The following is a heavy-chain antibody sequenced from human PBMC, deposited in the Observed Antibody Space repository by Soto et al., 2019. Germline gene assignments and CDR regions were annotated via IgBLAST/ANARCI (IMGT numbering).Heavy chain of an antibody. CDR3: AKGVVPAAPYIN. Sequence: GGSLRLSCAASGFTFSSCAMHWVRQAPGKGLEWVALISYDGSNKYYADSVKGRFTISRDNSKNTLYLQMNSLRAEDTAVYYCAKGVVPAAPYINWGQGILVTVSS. CDR2: ISYDGSNK. CDR1: GFTFSSCA. V-gene: IGHV3-30-3*01. J-gene: IGHJ4*02. D-gene: IGHD2-2*01.